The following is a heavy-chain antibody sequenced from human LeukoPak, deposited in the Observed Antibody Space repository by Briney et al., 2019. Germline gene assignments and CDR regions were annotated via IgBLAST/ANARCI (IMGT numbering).Heavy chain of an antibody. CDR2: IYYSGSA. V-gene: IGHV4-39*01. CDR3: ASLSYQLLSPWFDP. J-gene: IGHJ5*02. CDR1: GRSISSSSYY. D-gene: IGHD2-2*01. Sequence: PSDTLSLTCTVSGRSISSSSYYWGWIRQPPGKGLEWIGSIYYSGSAYYNPSLKSRVTISVDTSKNQFSLKLSSVTAADTAVYYCASLSYQLLSPWFDPWGQGTLVTVSS.